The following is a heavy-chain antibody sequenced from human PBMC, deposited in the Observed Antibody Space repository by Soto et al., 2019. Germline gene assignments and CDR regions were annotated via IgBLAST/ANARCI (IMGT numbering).Heavy chain of an antibody. V-gene: IGHV1-3*01. CDR2: INAGYGNT. CDR3: ARGTGDGTYDF. D-gene: IGHD7-27*01. Sequence: ASVKVSCKASGYTFSSYAMHWVRQAPGQRLEWMGWINAGYGNTKSSQKFQDRVTISRDTSASTAYMELTSLRSEDTAVYYCARGTGDGTYDFWGQGTLVTVSS. CDR1: GYTFSSYA. J-gene: IGHJ4*02.